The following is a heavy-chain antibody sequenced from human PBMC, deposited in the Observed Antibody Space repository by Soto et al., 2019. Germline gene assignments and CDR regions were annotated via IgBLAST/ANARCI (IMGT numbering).Heavy chain of an antibody. J-gene: IGHJ4*02. D-gene: IGHD3-16*01. CDR1: GGSISSSNW. CDR3: ARDAPGPLGWYTAGEHYFDY. V-gene: IGHV4-4*02. CDR2: IYHSGST. Sequence: SETLSLTCAVSGGSISSSNWWSWVRQPPGKGLEWIGEIYHSGSTNYNPSLKSRVTISVDKSKNQFSLKLSSVTAADTAVYYCARDAPGPLGWYTAGEHYFDYWGQGTLVTVSS.